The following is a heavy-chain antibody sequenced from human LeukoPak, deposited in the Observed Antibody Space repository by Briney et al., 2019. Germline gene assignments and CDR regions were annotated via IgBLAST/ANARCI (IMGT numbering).Heavy chain of an antibody. V-gene: IGHV4-39*01. CDR2: TYSSWRN. CDR1: GGSISSSSSY. CDR3: ARFSGYIYGYDY. J-gene: IGHJ4*02. Sequence: SETLTLTCTVSGGSISSSSSYWGWIRQPPGKGLEWIGTTYSSWRNYYNPSLKSRVTISGDTSKNQFSLKVTSVTVADTAVYYCARFSGYIYGYDYWGQGTLVTVSS. D-gene: IGHD5-18*01.